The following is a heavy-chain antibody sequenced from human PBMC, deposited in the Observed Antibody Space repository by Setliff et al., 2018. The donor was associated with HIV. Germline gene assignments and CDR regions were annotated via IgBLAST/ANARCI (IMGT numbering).Heavy chain of an antibody. J-gene: IGHJ3*01. D-gene: IGHD4-4*01. V-gene: IGHV4-34*01. CDR2: INRSGNT. Sequence: SETLSLTCAVYGGSFGAYYWTWIRQPPGKGLEWIGEINRSGNTKYNPSLKSRVTISRDRSANQFSLILTSVTAADTGVYYCARVVETTYISGFGAFDVWGQGKVVTVSS. CDR1: GGSFGAYY. CDR3: ARVVETTYISGFGAFDV.